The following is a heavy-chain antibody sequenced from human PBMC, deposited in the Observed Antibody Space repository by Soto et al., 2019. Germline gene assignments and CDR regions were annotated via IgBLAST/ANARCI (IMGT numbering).Heavy chain of an antibody. CDR3: ARESAALNWFDP. V-gene: IGHV3-66*01. D-gene: IGHD2-2*01. CDR2: IYSGGST. J-gene: IGHJ5*02. CDR1: GFTVSSTY. Sequence: GWSLRLSCAASGFTVSSTYMSWVRQAPGKGLEWVSVIYSGGSTYYADSVKGRFTISRDNSKNSLYLQMNSLRDEDTAVYYCARESAALNWFDPWGQGTLVTVSS.